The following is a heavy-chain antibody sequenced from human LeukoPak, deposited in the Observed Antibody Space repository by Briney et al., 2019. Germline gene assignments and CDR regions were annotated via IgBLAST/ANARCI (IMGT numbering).Heavy chain of an antibody. Sequence: PGGSLRLSCAASGFTFSSYAMSWVRQAPGKGLEWVSAIRGSGGSTYFADSVKGRFTISRDNSKNTLYLQMNSLRAEDTAVYYCANSAAPDYYYYGMDVWGQGTTVTVSS. J-gene: IGHJ6*02. V-gene: IGHV3-23*01. D-gene: IGHD6-13*01. CDR3: ANSAAPDYYYYGMDV. CDR2: IRGSGGST. CDR1: GFTFSSYA.